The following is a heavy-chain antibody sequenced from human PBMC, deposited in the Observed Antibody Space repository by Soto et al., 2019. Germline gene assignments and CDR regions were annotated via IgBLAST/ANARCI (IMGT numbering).Heavy chain of an antibody. CDR1: GYIFSNYG. V-gene: IGHV1-18*01. CDR2: ISAYNGNT. D-gene: IGHD3-10*01. Sequence: QVQLVQSGAEVKKPGASVKVSCKASGYIFSNYGISWVRQAPGQGLEWMGWISAYNGNTNYAQKLQGRVAMTTDTSTTTAYMELRSLRSDDTALYYCARDYGSGNYRFDPWGQGTLVTVSS. CDR3: ARDYGSGNYRFDP. J-gene: IGHJ5*02.